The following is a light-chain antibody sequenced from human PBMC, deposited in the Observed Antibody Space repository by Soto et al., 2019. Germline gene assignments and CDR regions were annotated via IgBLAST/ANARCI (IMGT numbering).Light chain of an antibody. CDR3: CSYAGSSIRLVV. Sequence: QSALTQPASVSGSPGQSITISCTGTSSDVGTYNPVSWYQQHPGKAPKLLIYEGSERPSGVSNRFSCSKSGNTASLTISGLQAEDEADYYCCSYAGSSIRLVVFGGGTKLTVL. CDR1: SSDVGTYNP. V-gene: IGLV2-23*01. J-gene: IGLJ2*01. CDR2: EGS.